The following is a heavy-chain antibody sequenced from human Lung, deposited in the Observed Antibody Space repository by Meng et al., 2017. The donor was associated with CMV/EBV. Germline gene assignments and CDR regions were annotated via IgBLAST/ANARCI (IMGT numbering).Heavy chain of an antibody. J-gene: IGHJ4*02. CDR2: IYYSGST. Sequence: LXXTVSGGTISSSSYYWGWIRHPPGKGLEWIGSIYYSGSTYYNPSLKSRVTISVDTSKNQFSLKLSSVTAADTAVYYCAREDYRSLYFDYWGQGTLVTVSS. V-gene: IGHV4-39*02. D-gene: IGHD3-16*02. CDR3: AREDYRSLYFDY. CDR1: GGTISSSSYY.